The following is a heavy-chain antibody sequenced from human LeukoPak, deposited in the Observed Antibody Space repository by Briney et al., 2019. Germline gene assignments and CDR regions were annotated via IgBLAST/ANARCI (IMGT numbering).Heavy chain of an antibody. CDR2: INWNTGSI. V-gene: IGHV3-9*01. D-gene: IGHD6-13*01. CDR1: GFTFNEYA. CDR3: AKAHSPWAAAGNLGSWFDP. Sequence: GGSLRLSCAASGFTFNEYAMHWVRQAPGKGLEWVSGINWNTGSISYADSVKGRFTISRDNAKNSLYLQMNSLRAEDTALYYCAKAHSPWAAAGNLGSWFDPWGQGTLVTVSS. J-gene: IGHJ5*02.